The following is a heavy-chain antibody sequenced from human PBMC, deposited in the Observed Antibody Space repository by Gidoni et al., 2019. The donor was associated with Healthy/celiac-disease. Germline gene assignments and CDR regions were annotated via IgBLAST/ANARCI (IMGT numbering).Heavy chain of an antibody. J-gene: IGHJ5*02. CDR3: TTDTPT. D-gene: IGHD2-15*01. V-gene: IGHV3-15*01. CDR2: IKSKTEGGTT. Sequence: EVPLVEYGGGLVKPGGSLSLSCAASGFPYSNAWMSWVRPAPGKGLEWVGRIKSKTEGGTTDYAAPVKGRFTISRDDSKNTLYLQMTSLKTEDTAVYYCTTDTPTWGQGTLVTVSS. CDR1: GFPYSNAW.